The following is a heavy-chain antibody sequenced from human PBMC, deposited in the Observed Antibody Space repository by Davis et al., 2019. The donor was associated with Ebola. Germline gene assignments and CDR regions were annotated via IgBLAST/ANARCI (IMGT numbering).Heavy chain of an antibody. CDR2: ISSSSYYI. D-gene: IGHD6-19*01. CDR1: EVPLSYCS. V-gene: IGHV3-21*01. J-gene: IGHJ4*02. CDR3: ARDRLNAVAGVDY. Sequence: GESPKIPLAAPEVPLSYCSLNWVRQAPGKGLECVSSISSSSYYIYYADSLKCRFTISRDNAKNSLYLQRNSLRAEDTAVYYCARDRLNAVAGVDYWGQGTVVTFT.